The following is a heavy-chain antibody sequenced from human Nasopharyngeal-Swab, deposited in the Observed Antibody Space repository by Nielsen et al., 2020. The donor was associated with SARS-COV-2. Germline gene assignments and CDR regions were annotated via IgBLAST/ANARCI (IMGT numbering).Heavy chain of an antibody. D-gene: IGHD5-12*01. J-gene: IGHJ4*02. CDR2: INSDGSRT. CDR1: GLTFSNYW. V-gene: IGHV3-74*01. Sequence: GESLKISCAVSGLTFSNYWIHWVRQAPGKGLVWVSRINSDGSRTGYADSVKGRFTISRDNAKNTLYLQMNSLRAEDTAVYYCAKDRGGGYSGYDRFDYWGQGTLVTVSS. CDR3: AKDRGGGYSGYDRFDY.